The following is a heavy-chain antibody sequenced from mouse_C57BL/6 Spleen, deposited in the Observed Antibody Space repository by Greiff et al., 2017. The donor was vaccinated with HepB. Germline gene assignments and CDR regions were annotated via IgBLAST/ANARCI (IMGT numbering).Heavy chain of an antibody. V-gene: IGHV1-26*01. CDR1: GYTFTDYY. CDR2: INPNNGGT. CDR3: ARGIAYYAMDY. Sequence: EVQLQQSGPELVKPGASVKISCKASGYTFTDYYMNWVKQSHGKSLEWIGDINPNNGGTSYNQKFKGKATLTVDKSSSTAYMALRSLTSEDSAVYYCARGIAYYAMDYLGQGTSVTVSS. J-gene: IGHJ4*01.